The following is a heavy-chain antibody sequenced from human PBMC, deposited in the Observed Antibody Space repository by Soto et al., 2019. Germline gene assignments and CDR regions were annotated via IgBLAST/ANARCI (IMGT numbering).Heavy chain of an antibody. D-gene: IGHD3-22*01. V-gene: IGHV3-30-3*01. CDR1: GFTFSSYD. CDR2: ISYDGSNK. J-gene: IGHJ4*02. CDR3: ARVVSYYYESSGYFGY. Sequence: QVQLVESGGGVVQPGRSLRLSCAASGFTFSSYDMHWVRQAPGKGLEWVAVISYDGSNKYYADSVKGRFTISRDNSKNTLYLQMNSLRAEDTAVYYCARVVSYYYESSGYFGYWGQGTLVTVSS.